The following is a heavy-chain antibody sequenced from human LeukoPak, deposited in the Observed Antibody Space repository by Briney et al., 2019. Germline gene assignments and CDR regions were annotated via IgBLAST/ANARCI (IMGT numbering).Heavy chain of an antibody. CDR3: ASGTIFGVVIIWPFDY. CDR2: MSYSGST. J-gene: IGHJ4*02. CDR1: GDSISSSSCY. Sequence: PSETLSLTCTVSGDSISSSSCYWGWVRQPPGKGLEWIGSMSYSGSTYYNPSLKSRVTISLDTSENQFSLKLSSVTAADTAVYYCASGTIFGVVIIWPFDYWGQGTLVTVSS. V-gene: IGHV4-39*01. D-gene: IGHD3-3*01.